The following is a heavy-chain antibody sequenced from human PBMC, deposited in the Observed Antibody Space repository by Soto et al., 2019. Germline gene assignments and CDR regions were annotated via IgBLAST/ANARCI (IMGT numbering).Heavy chain of an antibody. CDR2: LNTDGSDT. CDR3: VRGAPFDS. J-gene: IGHJ4*02. Sequence: EVQLVESGGGLVQPGGSLRLSCVASGFTFNSDWMHWVRQTPGKGLVWVSRLNTDGSDTAYADTVKGRFIISRDNAKNMLFLQRNSLRVEDTAVYHCVRGAPFDSGGQGILVTVSS. CDR1: GFTFNSDW. V-gene: IGHV3-74*01. D-gene: IGHD1-26*01.